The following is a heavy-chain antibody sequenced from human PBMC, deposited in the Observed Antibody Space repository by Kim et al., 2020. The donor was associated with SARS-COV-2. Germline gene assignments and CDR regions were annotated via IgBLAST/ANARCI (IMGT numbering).Heavy chain of an antibody. J-gene: IGHJ5*02. CDR2: IYHSGST. CDR3: AREGQRAATPGGRRGWFDP. D-gene: IGHD2-15*01. Sequence: SETLSLTCAVSGGSISSSNWWSWVRQPPGKGLEWIGEIYHSGSTNYNPSLKSRVTISVDKSKNQFSLKLSSVTAADTAVYYCAREGQRAATPGGRRGWFDPWGQGTLFTVSS. CDR1: GGSISSSNW. V-gene: IGHV4-4*02.